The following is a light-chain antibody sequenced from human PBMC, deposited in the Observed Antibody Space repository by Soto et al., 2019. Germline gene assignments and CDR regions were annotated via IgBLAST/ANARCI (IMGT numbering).Light chain of an antibody. CDR3: AAWDDSQNGYVV. J-gene: IGLJ2*01. Sequence: QSVLTQPPSASGTPGQRVTISCSGSRYNIGSNTVSWYQQVPGTAPRLLLYRNNLRPSGVPDRFSGSKSDTSASLAISGLQSEYEADYYCAAWDDSQNGYVVFGGGTKLTVL. V-gene: IGLV1-44*01. CDR1: RYNIGSNT. CDR2: RNN.